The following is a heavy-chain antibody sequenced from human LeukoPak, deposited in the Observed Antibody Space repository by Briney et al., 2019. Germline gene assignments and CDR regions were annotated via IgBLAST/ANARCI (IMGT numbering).Heavy chain of an antibody. CDR3: ARESPYDSSGYYPN. V-gene: IGHV3-48*04. CDR2: ISSSSSTI. D-gene: IGHD3-22*01. CDR1: GFTFSSYS. Sequence: GGSLRLSCAASGFTFSSYSMNWVRQAPGKGLEWVSYISSSSSTIYYADSVKGRFTISRDNAKNSLYLQMNSLRAEDTAVYYCARESPYDSSGYYPNWGQGTLVTVSS. J-gene: IGHJ4*02.